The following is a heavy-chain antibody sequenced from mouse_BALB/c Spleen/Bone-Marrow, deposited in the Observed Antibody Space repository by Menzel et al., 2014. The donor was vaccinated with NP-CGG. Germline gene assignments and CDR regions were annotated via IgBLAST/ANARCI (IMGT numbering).Heavy chain of an antibody. CDR3: TREGHYCGYDALDY. J-gene: IGHJ4*01. D-gene: IGHD1-2*01. V-gene: IGHV14-3*02. CDR2: IDPANGNT. CDR1: GFNFKDSY. Sequence: EVQLQQSGAELVKPGASVKLSCTASGFNFKDSYMQWVKQRPEQGLEWIGRIDPANGNTQYDQTFKGKATITTDTSSNTACLHLRSQTSEETDVYYCTREGHYCGYDALDYWGQGTSVTVSS.